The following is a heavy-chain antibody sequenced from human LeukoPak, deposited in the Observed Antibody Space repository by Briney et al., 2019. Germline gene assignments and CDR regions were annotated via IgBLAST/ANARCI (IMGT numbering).Heavy chain of an antibody. J-gene: IGHJ4*02. Sequence: GGSQRLSCAASGFTLSNYAMAWVRQAPGKGLEWVSGISGSGGWTYYADSVKGRFTISRDNSKNTLFLQMNSLRAEDTAVYYCAKPPYDSSGYQDYWGRGTLVTVSS. D-gene: IGHD3-22*01. CDR1: GFTLSNYA. CDR3: AKPPYDSSGYQDY. CDR2: ISGSGGWT. V-gene: IGHV3-23*01.